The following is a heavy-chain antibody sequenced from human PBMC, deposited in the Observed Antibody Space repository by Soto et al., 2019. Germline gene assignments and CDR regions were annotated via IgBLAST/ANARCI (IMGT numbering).Heavy chain of an antibody. CDR3: AGPGYSSQDY. Sequence: GGSLRLSCGAPGVTFKDYGMYWVRQAPGKGLEWVAVISYDGKQTYYADSVKGRFTISRDNSKNTLYFQMNSLRAEDTAVYYCAGPGYSSQDYWGQGALVTVSS. CDR2: ISYDGKQT. V-gene: IGHV3-30*03. D-gene: IGHD5-18*01. J-gene: IGHJ4*02. CDR1: GVTFKDYG.